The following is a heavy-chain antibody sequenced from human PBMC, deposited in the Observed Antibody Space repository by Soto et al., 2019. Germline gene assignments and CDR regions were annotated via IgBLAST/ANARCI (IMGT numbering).Heavy chain of an antibody. CDR1: GFTFSSHG. CDR3: ATLVVVAATYNWFDP. Sequence: EVQLLESGGGLVQPGGSLRLSCAASGFTFSSHGMSWVRQAPGKGLEWVAAISGGGDTTYYADYVKGRFTISRDNSKNTLSLQMNSLRAEDTAEYYCATLVVVAATYNWFDPWGQGTLVTVSS. V-gene: IGHV3-23*01. CDR2: ISGGGDTT. J-gene: IGHJ5*02. D-gene: IGHD2-15*01.